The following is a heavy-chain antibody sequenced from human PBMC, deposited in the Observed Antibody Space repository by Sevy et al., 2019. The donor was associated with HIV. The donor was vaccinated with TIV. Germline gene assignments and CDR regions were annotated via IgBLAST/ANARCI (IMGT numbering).Heavy chain of an antibody. V-gene: IGHV3-30-3*01. J-gene: IGHJ3*02. D-gene: IGHD5-12*01. Sequence: GGSMRLSCAASGFTFSSYAMHWVRQAPGKGLEWVAVISYDGSNKYYADSVKGRFTISRDNSKNTLYLLMNSLRAEDTAVYYCARDGSPIVATIYDAFDIWGQGTMVTVSS. CDR2: ISYDGSNK. CDR1: GFTFSSYA. CDR3: ARDGSPIVATIYDAFDI.